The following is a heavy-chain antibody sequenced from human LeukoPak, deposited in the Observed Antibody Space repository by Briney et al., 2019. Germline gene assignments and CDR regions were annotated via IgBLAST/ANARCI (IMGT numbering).Heavy chain of an antibody. J-gene: IGHJ4*02. CDR1: GFTFSSYE. V-gene: IGHV3-48*03. Sequence: GGSLRLSCAASGFTFSSYEVNWVRQAPGKGLEWVSYISSSGTTIYYADSVKGRFTISGDNAKNSLYLQMNSLRAEDTAVYYCARAYAGTLFYWGQGTLVTVSS. D-gene: IGHD4-23*01. CDR2: ISSSGTTI. CDR3: ARAYAGTLFY.